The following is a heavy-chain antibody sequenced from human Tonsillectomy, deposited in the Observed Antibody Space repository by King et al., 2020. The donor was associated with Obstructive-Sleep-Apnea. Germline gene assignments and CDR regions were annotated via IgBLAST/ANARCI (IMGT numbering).Heavy chain of an antibody. V-gene: IGHV4-39*07. Sequence: LQLQESGPGLVKPSETLSLTCTVSGGSISSSSYYWGWIRQPPGKGLEWIGSIYYSGSTYYNPSLKSRVTISVDTSKNQFSLKLSSVTAADTAVYYCARDRRLEPDIYFDYWGQGTLVTVSS. J-gene: IGHJ4*02. CDR3: ARDRRLEPDIYFDY. CDR1: GGSISSSSYY. CDR2: IYYSGST. D-gene: IGHD1-1*01.